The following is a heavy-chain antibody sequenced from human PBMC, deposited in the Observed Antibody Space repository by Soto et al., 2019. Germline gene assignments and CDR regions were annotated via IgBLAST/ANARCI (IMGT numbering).Heavy chain of an antibody. CDR2: INPNGGST. CDR3: TRGLASGDY. V-gene: IGHV1-46*03. Sequence: QVQLVQPGAEVKKPGASVKFSCKASGYIFINFYIHWVRQVPGQGLEWIGIINPNGGSTNYAKNFQGRVTITRDTSTSTVYMDLSSLRSEDTAVYYCTRGLASGDYWGQGTLITVSS. CDR1: GYIFINFY. D-gene: IGHD6-6*01. J-gene: IGHJ4*02.